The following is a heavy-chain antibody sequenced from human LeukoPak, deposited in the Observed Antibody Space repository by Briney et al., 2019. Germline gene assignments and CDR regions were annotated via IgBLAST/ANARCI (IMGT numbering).Heavy chain of an antibody. CDR2: IKHDGSEK. CDR3: VRALGSSSADY. V-gene: IGHV3-7*01. J-gene: IGHJ4*02. D-gene: IGHD6-6*01. CDR1: GFTFTNNW. Sequence: GGSLRLSCAASGFTFTNNWMSWVRQAPGKGLEWVANIKHDGSEKYYVDSVEGRFTVSRDNAKSSLSLQMNSLRGEDTAVYYCVRALGSSSADYWGQGTLVTVSS.